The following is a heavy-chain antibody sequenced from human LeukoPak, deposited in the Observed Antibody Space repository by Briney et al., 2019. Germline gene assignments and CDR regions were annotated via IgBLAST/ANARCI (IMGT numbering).Heavy chain of an antibody. CDR3: ARLTRPGIAAAVVLGY. J-gene: IGHJ4*02. V-gene: IGHV1-18*01. CDR2: ISTYSDST. Sequence: GASVKVSCKASGYSFSNFGISWVRQAPGQGLEWMGRISTYSDSTNYARKFQGRVTMTTDTSTSTAYMELRSLRSDDTAVYFCARLTRPGIAAAVVLGYWGQGTLVTVSS. CDR1: GYSFSNFG. D-gene: IGHD6-13*01.